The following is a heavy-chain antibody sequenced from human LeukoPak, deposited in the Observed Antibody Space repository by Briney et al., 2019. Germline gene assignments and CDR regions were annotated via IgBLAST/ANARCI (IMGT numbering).Heavy chain of an antibody. CDR2: ITSSSGTI. Sequence: GGSLRLSCAASGFTFSIYSMNWVRQAPGKGLEWISYITSSSGTIYYIDSVKGRFTISRDNAKNSLYLQMSSLRAEDTAVYYCARVAPGHDIGRGYFDYWGQGTLVTVSS. CDR3: ARVAPGHDIGRGYFDY. CDR1: GFTFSIYS. J-gene: IGHJ4*02. D-gene: IGHD2-21*01. V-gene: IGHV3-48*01.